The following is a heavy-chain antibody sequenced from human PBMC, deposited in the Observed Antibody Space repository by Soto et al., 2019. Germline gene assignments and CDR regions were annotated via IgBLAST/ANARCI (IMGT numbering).Heavy chain of an antibody. V-gene: IGHV4-39*01. CDR3: ASEVSSTDGMDV. D-gene: IGHD2-15*01. CDR2: IYYTGNT. Sequence: SETLSLTCTVSGDSSVSSSSYYWGWIRQPPGKGLEWIGSIYYTGNTFYSPSFRSRLTISVDTSKSQFSLKLRSVTAADTATYYCASEVSSTDGMDVWGQGATVTVSS. J-gene: IGHJ6*02. CDR1: GDSSVSSSSYY.